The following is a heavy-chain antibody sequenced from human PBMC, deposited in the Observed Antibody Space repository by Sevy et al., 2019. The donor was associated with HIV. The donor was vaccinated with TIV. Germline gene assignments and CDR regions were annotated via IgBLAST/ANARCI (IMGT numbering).Heavy chain of an antibody. CDR3: ARSRYYFDS. V-gene: IGHV4-4*08. Sequence: SETLSLTCNVSGASITSYYWSWIRQPPGKGLEWVGDIGSSGPGNYNPSLKSRVTLSVDTTKSHFSLKLRSMTAVDTAVYYCARSRYYFDSWGQGALVTVSS. CDR1: GASITSYY. CDR2: IGSSGPG. D-gene: IGHD3-9*01. J-gene: IGHJ4*02.